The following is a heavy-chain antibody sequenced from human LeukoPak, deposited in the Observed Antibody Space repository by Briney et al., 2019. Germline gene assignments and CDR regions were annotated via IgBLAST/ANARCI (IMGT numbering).Heavy chain of an antibody. J-gene: IGHJ4*02. Sequence: GGSLRLSCAASGFTFSSYSMNWVRQAPGKGLEWVSSISSSSSYIYYADSVKGRFTISRDNAKNSLYLQMNSLRAEDTAVYYCARGGWLRRSPYYYFDYWGQGTLVTVSS. CDR2: ISSSSSYI. V-gene: IGHV3-21*01. CDR1: GFTFSSYS. D-gene: IGHD5-12*01. CDR3: ARGGWLRRSPYYYFDY.